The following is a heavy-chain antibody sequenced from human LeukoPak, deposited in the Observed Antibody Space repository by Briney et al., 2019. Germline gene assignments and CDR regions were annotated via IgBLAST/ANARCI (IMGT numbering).Heavy chain of an antibody. J-gene: IGHJ5*02. Sequence: GESLKISCKGSGYSFPNYWIGWVRQMPGKGLEWMGIIYPGDSHTRYSPSFQDQVTISVDKSISTAYLQWGSLKASDTAMYYCARGPYAYTSSATLGSYNWFDPWGQGGLVTVSS. CDR3: ARGPYAYTSSATLGSYNWFDP. D-gene: IGHD2-2*02. V-gene: IGHV5-51*01. CDR2: IYPGDSHT. CDR1: GYSFPNYW.